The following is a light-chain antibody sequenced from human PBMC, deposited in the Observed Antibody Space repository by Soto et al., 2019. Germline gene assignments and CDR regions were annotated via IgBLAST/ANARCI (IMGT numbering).Light chain of an antibody. CDR1: QSISNY. Sequence: THSPATLSLSPCERATLSCRASQSISNYLAWYQQKPGKAPKLLIYDASNLESGIPSRFSGSGSGTEFTLTISSLQPDDFAPYYCQQYNSYPITFGQGTLPEI. CDR3: QQYNSYPIT. V-gene: IGKV1-5*01. CDR2: DAS. J-gene: IGKJ5*01.